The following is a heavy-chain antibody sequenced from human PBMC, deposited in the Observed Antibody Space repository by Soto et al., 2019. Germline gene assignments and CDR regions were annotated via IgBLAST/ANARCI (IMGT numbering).Heavy chain of an antibody. D-gene: IGHD6-6*01. CDR3: AHSGIGYSGSSNYFDY. CDR1: RSSFSSSGAG. V-gene: IGHV2-5*01. Sequence: SGPTLVNPTQTLTLTCTFSRSSFSSSGAGVGWIRQPPGKALEWLALIFWNDDKRYSPSLKSRLTITKDTSKNQVVLTMTNMDPVDTATYYCAHSGIGYSGSSNYFDYWGQGTLVTVSS. CDR2: IFWNDDK. J-gene: IGHJ4*02.